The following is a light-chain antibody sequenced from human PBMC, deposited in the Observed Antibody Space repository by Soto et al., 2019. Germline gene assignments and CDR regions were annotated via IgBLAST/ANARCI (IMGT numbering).Light chain of an antibody. CDR2: EVS. J-gene: IGLJ2*01. CDR3: CSYAGSSTPV. CDR1: SSDVGSYNL. Sequence: QSALTQPASVSGSPGQSITISCTGTSSDVGSYNLVSWYQQHPGKAPKLMIYEVSKRPSGVSNRFSGSKSGNTASLTISGLQAEDEADYYCCSYAGSSTPVFGGGTKVT. V-gene: IGLV2-23*02.